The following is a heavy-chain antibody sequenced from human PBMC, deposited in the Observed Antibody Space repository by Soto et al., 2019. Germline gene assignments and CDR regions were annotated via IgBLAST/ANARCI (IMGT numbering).Heavy chain of an antibody. D-gene: IGHD6-13*01. CDR3: AEGILRAGGPHVGLYI. V-gene: IGHV3-30*18. Sequence: HVQLVESGGGVVQPGRSLRLSCSASGFTFSSYGMHWVRQAPGKGVEWVAIISYDGSDKYFADSVRGRFTISRDTSKNTLDLQMSSLRAEDTALYYCAEGILRAGGPHVGLYIWGQGTMGTVP. CDR2: ISYDGSDK. J-gene: IGHJ3*02. CDR1: GFTFSSYG.